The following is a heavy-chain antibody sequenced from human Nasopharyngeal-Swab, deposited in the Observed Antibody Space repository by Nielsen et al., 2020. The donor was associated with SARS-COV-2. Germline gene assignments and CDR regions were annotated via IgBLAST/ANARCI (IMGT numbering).Heavy chain of an antibody. Sequence: GSLRLSCTVSGGSISSSSYYWGWIRQPPGKGLEWIGSIYYSGSTYYNPSLKSRVTISVDTSKNQFSLKLSSVTAADTAVYYCARGTGSDYVWGSYRYEDYFDYWGQGTLVTVSS. D-gene: IGHD3-16*02. CDR1: GGSISSSSYY. V-gene: IGHV4-39*07. CDR2: IYYSGST. CDR3: ARGTGSDYVWGSYRYEDYFDY. J-gene: IGHJ4*02.